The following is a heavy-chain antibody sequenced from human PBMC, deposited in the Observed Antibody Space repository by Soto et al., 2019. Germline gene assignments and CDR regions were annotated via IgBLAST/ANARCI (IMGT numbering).Heavy chain of an antibody. J-gene: IGHJ4*02. CDR1: GYTFTSYH. V-gene: IGHV1-46*01. Sequence: QVQLVQSGPEVKKPGASVRDSCKASGYTFTSYHMHWVRQAPGQGIEWIGIINPSGDTTTYAKKDQCKVTINRDTSARTLLVELRSLGYDGTGDYYCARPILRTYTLALDYRRQGALVSAAS. D-gene: IGHD2-15*01. CDR3: ARPILRTYTLALDY. CDR2: INPSGDTT.